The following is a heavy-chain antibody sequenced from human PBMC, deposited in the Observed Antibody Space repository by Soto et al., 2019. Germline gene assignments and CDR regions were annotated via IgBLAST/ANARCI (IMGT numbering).Heavy chain of an antibody. V-gene: IGHV3-21*01. CDR1: GFTFSSYS. J-gene: IGHJ4*02. CDR3: ARARQDIVLMVYAALQENYYFDY. CDR2: ISSSSSYI. D-gene: IGHD2-8*01. Sequence: GGSLRLSCAASGFTFSSYSMNWVRQAPGKGLEWVSSISSSSSYIYYADSVKGRFTISRDNAKNSLYLQMNSLRAEDTAVYYCARARQDIVLMVYAALQENYYFDYWGQGTLVTVSS.